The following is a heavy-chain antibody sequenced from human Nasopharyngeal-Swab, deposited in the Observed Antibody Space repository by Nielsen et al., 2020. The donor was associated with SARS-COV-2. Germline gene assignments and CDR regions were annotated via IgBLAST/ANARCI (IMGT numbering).Heavy chain of an antibody. CDR1: GFTLRNYD. V-gene: IGHV3-23*01. CDR2: ISGSGGGT. J-gene: IGHJ4*02. D-gene: IGHD3-10*01. Sequence: GESLKISYVGSGFTLRNYDMGWVRQTPGKGLEWVSHISGSGGGTYYTDSVKGRFTISRDNSKNTLHLHMSSLRAEDTAVYYCAKDKEALRGVGSYDYWGQGTLVTVSS. CDR3: AKDKEALRGVGSYDY.